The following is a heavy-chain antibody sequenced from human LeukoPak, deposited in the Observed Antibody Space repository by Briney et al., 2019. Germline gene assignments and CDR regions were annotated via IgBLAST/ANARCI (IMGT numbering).Heavy chain of an antibody. CDR2: IVVGSGNT. V-gene: IGHV1-58*01. Sequence: GTSVKVSCKASGFTFTSSAVQWVQQARGQRLEWIGWIVVGSGNTNYAQKFQERVTITRDMSTSTAYMELSSLRSEDTAVYYCAADWGYFDGSDAFDIWGQGTMVTVSS. CDR3: AADWGYFDGSDAFDI. CDR1: GFTFTSSA. J-gene: IGHJ3*02. D-gene: IGHD3-9*01.